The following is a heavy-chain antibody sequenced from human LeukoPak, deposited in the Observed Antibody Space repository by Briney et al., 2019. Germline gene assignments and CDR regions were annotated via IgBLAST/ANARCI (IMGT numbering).Heavy chain of an antibody. V-gene: IGHV1-18*01. J-gene: IGHJ4*02. Sequence: ASVKVSCKASGYTFTSYGISWVRQAPGQGLEWMGWISAYNGNTNYAQKLQGRVTMTTDTSTSTAYMELRSLRSEDTAVYYCARVLIQLGEYYFDYWGQGTLVTVSS. D-gene: IGHD5-18*01. CDR3: ARVLIQLGEYYFDY. CDR1: GYTFTSYG. CDR2: ISAYNGNT.